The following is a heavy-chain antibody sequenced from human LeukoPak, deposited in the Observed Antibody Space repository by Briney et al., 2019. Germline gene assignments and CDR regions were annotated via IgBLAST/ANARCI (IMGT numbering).Heavy chain of an antibody. CDR1: GYTFTSYG. CDR3: ASRVGATTATDALDI. Sequence: ASVKVSCKASGYTFTSYGISWVRQAPGQGLEWMGWISAYNGNTNYAQKLQGRVTMTTDTSTSTAYMELRSLRSDDTAVYYCASRVGATTATDALDIWGQGTMVTVSS. D-gene: IGHD1-26*01. CDR2: ISAYNGNT. J-gene: IGHJ3*02. V-gene: IGHV1-18*01.